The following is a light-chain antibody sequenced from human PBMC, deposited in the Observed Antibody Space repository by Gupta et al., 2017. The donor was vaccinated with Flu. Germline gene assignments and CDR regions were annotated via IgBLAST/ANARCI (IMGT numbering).Light chain of an antibody. CDR3: RQCKHWPYT. CDR2: KGS. J-gene: IGKJ2*01. Sequence: DVVMTQSPLSLPVTLGQPASISCRSSQGRGYSDGNTYLNWFQQRPGQSPRPLIYKGSNRDSGVPDRFSGSGSGTDFTLKISRGEAEDVGVYYCRQCKHWPYTFGQGTKLEIK. V-gene: IGKV2-30*01. CDR1: QGRGYSDGNTY.